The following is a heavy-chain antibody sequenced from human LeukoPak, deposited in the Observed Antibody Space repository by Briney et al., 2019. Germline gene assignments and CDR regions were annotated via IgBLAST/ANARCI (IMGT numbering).Heavy chain of an antibody. Sequence: SGPALVKPTQTLTLTCTFSGFSLSTSGMCVSWIRQPPGKALEWLARIDWDDDKYYSTSLKTRLTISKDTSKNQVVLTMTNMDPVDTATYYCARAIDYGLYNRFDPWGQGTLVTVSS. CDR2: IDWDDDK. CDR1: GFSLSTSGMC. CDR3: ARAIDYGLYNRFDP. V-gene: IGHV2-70*11. J-gene: IGHJ5*02. D-gene: IGHD4-17*01.